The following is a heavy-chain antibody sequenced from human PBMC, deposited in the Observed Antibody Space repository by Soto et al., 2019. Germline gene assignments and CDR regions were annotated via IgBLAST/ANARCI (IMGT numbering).Heavy chain of an antibody. V-gene: IGHV4-31*03. Sequence: SETLSLTCSVYGGSISTVGHYWTWIRQPPGKGLEWIGSIYHTGSTYYSKSLRSRLTMSVDTSKSQFSLRLSSVTAADTAVYYCARATGTLRSRNCDYWGQGSLVTVSS. J-gene: IGHJ4*02. CDR3: ARATGTLRSRNCDY. CDR1: GGSISTVGHY. D-gene: IGHD1-1*01. CDR2: IYHTGST.